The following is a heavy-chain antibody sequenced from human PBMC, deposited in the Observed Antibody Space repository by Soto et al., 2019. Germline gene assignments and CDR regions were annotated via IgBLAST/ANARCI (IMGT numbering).Heavy chain of an antibody. CDR3: ASSPYYYDSSGYYSLPVY. D-gene: IGHD3-22*01. Sequence: KPSETLSLTCTVSGGSISSGDYYWSWTRQPPGKGLEWIGYIYYSGSTYYNPSLKSRVTISVDTSKNQFSLKLSSVTAADTAVYYCASSPYYYDSSGYYSLPVYWGQGTLVTVSS. J-gene: IGHJ4*02. V-gene: IGHV4-30-4*01. CDR2: IYYSGST. CDR1: GGSISSGDYY.